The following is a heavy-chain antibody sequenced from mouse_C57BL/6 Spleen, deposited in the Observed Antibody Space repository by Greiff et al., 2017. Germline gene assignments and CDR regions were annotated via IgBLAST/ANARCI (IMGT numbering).Heavy chain of an antibody. V-gene: IGHV5-16*01. D-gene: IGHD2-5*01. CDR1: GFTFSDYY. CDR2: INYDGSST. J-gene: IGHJ4*01. Sequence: EVKLVESEGGLVQPGSSMKLSCTASGFTFSDYYMAWVRQVPEKGLEWVANINYDGSSTYYLDSLKSRFIISRDNAKNILDLQMSSLKSEDTATYYCARERDHSNRGAMDYGGQGTSVTVSS. CDR3: ARERDHSNRGAMDY.